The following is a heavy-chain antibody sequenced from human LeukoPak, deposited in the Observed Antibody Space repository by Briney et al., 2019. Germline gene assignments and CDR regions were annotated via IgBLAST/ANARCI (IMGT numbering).Heavy chain of an antibody. Sequence: GGSLRLSCAASGFTFSSYWMSWVRQAPGKGLEWVANIKRDASEKYYVDSVKGRFTISRDNAEKSLYLQMNSLRAEDTAVYYCARGNYYYDSSGHHYYFDYWGQGTLVTVSS. V-gene: IGHV3-7*03. CDR2: IKRDASEK. CDR1: GFTFSSYW. CDR3: ARGNYYYDSSGHHYYFDY. J-gene: IGHJ4*02. D-gene: IGHD3-22*01.